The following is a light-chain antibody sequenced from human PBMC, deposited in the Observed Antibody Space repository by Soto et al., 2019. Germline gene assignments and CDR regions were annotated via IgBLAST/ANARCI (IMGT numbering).Light chain of an antibody. CDR2: DAS. CDR3: QHYNSFPYS. CDR1: QSISSW. V-gene: IGKV1-5*01. Sequence: DIQMTQSPSTLSASVGDRVTITCRASQSISSWLAWYQQKPGKAPKLLIFDASSLESGVPSRFSGSGSGTEFTLTISSLQPDDFATYFCQHYNSFPYSFGQGTKVEI. J-gene: IGKJ2*03.